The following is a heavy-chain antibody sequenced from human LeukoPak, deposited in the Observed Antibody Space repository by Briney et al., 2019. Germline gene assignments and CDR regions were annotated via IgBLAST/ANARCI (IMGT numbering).Heavy chain of an antibody. CDR2: INPNSGGT. V-gene: IGHV1-2*02. Sequence: GASVKVSCKASGYTFTGYYMHWVRQAPGQGLEWMGWINPNSGGTNYAQKFQGRVTMTRDTSISTAYMELSRLRSDDTAVYYCAGDKQWLARLYNWFDPWGQGTLVTVSS. D-gene: IGHD6-19*01. CDR1: GYTFTGYY. CDR3: AGDKQWLARLYNWFDP. J-gene: IGHJ5*02.